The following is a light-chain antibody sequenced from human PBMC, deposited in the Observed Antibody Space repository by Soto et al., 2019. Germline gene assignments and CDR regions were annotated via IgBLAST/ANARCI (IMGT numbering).Light chain of an antibody. CDR3: QQYNNWPPT. J-gene: IGKJ5*01. V-gene: IGKV3-15*01. CDR2: GAS. CDR1: QSVSSY. Sequence: EIVLTQSPATLSLSPGERATLSCRASQSVSSYLAWYQQKPGQAPRLLIYGASTRAPGVPARFSDSGSETEFSLTISSLQSEDFAVYYCQQYNNWPPTFGQGTRLEIK.